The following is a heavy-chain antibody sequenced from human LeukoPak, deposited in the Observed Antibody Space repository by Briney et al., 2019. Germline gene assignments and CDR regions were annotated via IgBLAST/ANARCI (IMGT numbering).Heavy chain of an antibody. CDR2: IYHSGDT. D-gene: IGHD2-2*01. Sequence: SETLSLTCTVSGYSVSSGFYWGWIRQPPGKGLEWIASIYHSGDTYYNPSLRSRVTISLDTSKNQLSLKLSSVTAADTAVYYCARSKAHLSTSWYGNWFDPWGQGTLVTVSS. V-gene: IGHV4-38-2*02. J-gene: IGHJ5*02. CDR3: ARSKAHLSTSWYGNWFDP. CDR1: GYSVSSGFY.